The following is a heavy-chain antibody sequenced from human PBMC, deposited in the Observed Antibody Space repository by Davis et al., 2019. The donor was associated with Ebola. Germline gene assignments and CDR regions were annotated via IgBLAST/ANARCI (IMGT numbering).Heavy chain of an antibody. D-gene: IGHD2-2*01. CDR2: INPNSGGT. CDR1: GYTFTGYY. J-gene: IGHJ5*02. V-gene: IGHV1-2*02. Sequence: ASVKVSCKASGYTFTGYYMHWVRQAPGQGLEWMGWINPNSGGTNYAQKFQGRVTMTRDTSISTAYMELSRLRSDDTAVYYCARDGCSSTSCGRGWFDPWGQGTLVTVSS. CDR3: ARDGCSSTSCGRGWFDP.